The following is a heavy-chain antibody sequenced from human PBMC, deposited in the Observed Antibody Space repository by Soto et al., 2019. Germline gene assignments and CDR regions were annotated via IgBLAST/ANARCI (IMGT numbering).Heavy chain of an antibody. Sequence: PGESLKISCKGSGYSFTSYWISWVRQMPGKGLEWMGRIDPSDSYTNYSPSFQGHVTISADKSISTAYPQWSSLKASDTAMYYCATTSYYYSGMDVWGQGTTVTVYS. J-gene: IGHJ6*02. CDR1: GYSFTSYW. CDR2: IDPSDSYT. V-gene: IGHV5-10-1*01. CDR3: ATTSYYYSGMDV.